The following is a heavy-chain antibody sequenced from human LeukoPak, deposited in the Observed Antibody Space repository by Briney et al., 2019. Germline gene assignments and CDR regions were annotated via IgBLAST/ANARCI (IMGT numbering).Heavy chain of an antibody. D-gene: IGHD1-26*01. J-gene: IGHJ2*01. Sequence: EASVKVSCKASGGTFSSYAISWVRQAPGQGLEWMGGIIPIFGTANYAQKFQGRVTVTADESTSTAYMELSSLRSEDTAVYYCARDTRGVWYSDLWGRGTLVTVSS. CDR2: IIPIFGTA. CDR1: GGTFSSYA. CDR3: ARDTRGVWYSDL. V-gene: IGHV1-69*01.